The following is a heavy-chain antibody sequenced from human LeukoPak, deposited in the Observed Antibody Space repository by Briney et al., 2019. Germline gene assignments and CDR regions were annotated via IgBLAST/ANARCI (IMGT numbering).Heavy chain of an antibody. CDR2: INHSGST. CDR1: GGSFSGYY. J-gene: IGHJ6*03. V-gene: IGHV4-34*01. CDR3: ARRPPPYSSSWFYYYYMDV. Sequence: PSETLSLTRAVYGGSFSGYYWSWIRHPPGKGLEWIGEINHSGSTNYNPPLKSRVTISVDTSKNQFSLMLSSVTAADTAVYYCARRPPPYSSSWFYYYYMDVWGKGTTVTVSS. D-gene: IGHD6-13*01.